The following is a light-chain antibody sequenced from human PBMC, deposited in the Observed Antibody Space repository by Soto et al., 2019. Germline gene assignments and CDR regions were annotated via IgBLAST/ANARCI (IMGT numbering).Light chain of an antibody. CDR3: QQYGSAPLT. V-gene: IGKV3-20*01. Sequence: EIVLTQSPGTLSLSPGERATLSCRASQSVSSSYLAWYQQKPGQAPRLLIYGASSRATGIPDRFSGSGSGTDVTLTISRLVPGDFAVYYCQQYGSAPLTFGGGTKVEIK. CDR2: GAS. CDR1: QSVSSSY. J-gene: IGKJ4*01.